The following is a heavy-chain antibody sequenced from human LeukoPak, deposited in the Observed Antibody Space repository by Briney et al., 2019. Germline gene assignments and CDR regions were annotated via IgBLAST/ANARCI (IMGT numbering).Heavy chain of an antibody. J-gene: IGHJ4*02. V-gene: IGHV3-64*01. CDR1: GFTFSSYA. Sequence: SGGSLRLSCAASGFTFSSYAVHWVRQAPGKGLEYVSAISSNGGSTYYANSVMGRFTISRGNSKNTLHLQMGSLRAEDMAVYYCARVGDGYNYDYWGQGTLVTVSS. D-gene: IGHD5-24*01. CDR2: ISSNGGST. CDR3: ARVGDGYNYDY.